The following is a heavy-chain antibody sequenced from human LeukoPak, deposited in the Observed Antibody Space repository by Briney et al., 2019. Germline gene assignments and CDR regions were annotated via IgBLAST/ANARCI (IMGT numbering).Heavy chain of an antibody. J-gene: IGHJ3*02. CDR2: INQGGSEK. CDR1: GFSFSSYW. Sequence: GGSLRLSCAASGFSFSSYWMSWVRQTPGKGLEWVASINQGGSEKHYADSVKGRLTISRDDAKNSLYLQMNSPRDEDTAVYYCARGVNWLPGTFNIWGQGTMVTVSS. D-gene: IGHD3-9*01. V-gene: IGHV3-7*01. CDR3: ARGVNWLPGTFNI.